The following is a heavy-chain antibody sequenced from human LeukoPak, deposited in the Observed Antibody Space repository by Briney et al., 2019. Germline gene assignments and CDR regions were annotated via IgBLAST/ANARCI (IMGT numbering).Heavy chain of an antibody. D-gene: IGHD3-16*01. CDR3: ARHPRAYVPKPFDY. CDR2: INHSGST. CDR1: GGSFSGYY. V-gene: IGHV4-34*01. Sequence: SETLSLNCAVYGGSFSGYYWSWLRQPPPHGLEWIGEINHSGSTNYNPSLKSRVTISVDTSKNQFSLKLSSVTAADTAVYYCARHPRAYVPKPFDYWGQGTLVTVSS. J-gene: IGHJ4*02.